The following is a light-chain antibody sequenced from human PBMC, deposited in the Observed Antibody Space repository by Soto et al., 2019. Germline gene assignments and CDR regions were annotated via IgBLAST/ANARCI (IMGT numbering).Light chain of an antibody. CDR3: AEWDDSLSGVV. CDR2: SDH. V-gene: IGLV1-47*02. CDR1: SSNIGSNF. J-gene: IGLJ2*01. Sequence: QSVLTQPPSASGTPGQRVTSSCYGSSSNIGSNFVCWYQQLPGTAPKLLIYSDHQRPSGVPDRFSGSKSGTSASLAISGLRSEDEADYYCAEWDDSLSGVVFGRGTKLTV.